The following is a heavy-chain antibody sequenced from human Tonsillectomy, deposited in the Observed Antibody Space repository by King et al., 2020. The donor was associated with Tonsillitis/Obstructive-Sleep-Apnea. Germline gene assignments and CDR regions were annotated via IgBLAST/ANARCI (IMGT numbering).Heavy chain of an antibody. CDR1: GFTFRTYE. CDR2: ITSSGSTI. V-gene: IGHV3-48*03. Sequence: VQLVESGGGLVQPGGSLRLSCAVSGFTFRTYEMNWVRQAPGKGLEWVSYITSSGSTIYYADSVKGRFTISRDNAKNSLYLQMNSLRAEDTAVYYCAREPETYYGMDVWGQGTTVTVSS. CDR3: AREPETYYGMDV. J-gene: IGHJ6*02.